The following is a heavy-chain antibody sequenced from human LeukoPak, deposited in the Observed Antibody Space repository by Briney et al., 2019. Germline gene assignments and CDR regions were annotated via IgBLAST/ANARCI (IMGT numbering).Heavy chain of an antibody. CDR3: ANNPDYYDSSGYHPDY. D-gene: IGHD3-22*01. Sequence: PGGSLRLSCAASGFTFSSYAMTWVRQAPGKGLEWVSGIGGTGFSTYYADSVKGRFTISRDSSKNTLYLQMNSLRAEDTAVYYCANNPDYYDSSGYHPDYWGQGTLVTVSS. J-gene: IGHJ4*02. CDR1: GFTFSSYA. CDR2: IGGTGFST. V-gene: IGHV3-23*01.